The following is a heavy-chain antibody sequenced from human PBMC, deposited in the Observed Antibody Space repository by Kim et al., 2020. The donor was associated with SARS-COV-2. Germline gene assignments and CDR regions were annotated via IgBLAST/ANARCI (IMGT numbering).Heavy chain of an antibody. J-gene: IGHJ6*02. CDR1: GGSISSYY. CDR3: YGWCSGGSCYGTDYYYYGMDV. D-gene: IGHD2-15*01. CDR2: IYYSGST. Sequence: SETLSLTCTVSGGSISSYYWSWIRQPPGKGLEWIGYIYYSGSTNYNPSLKSRVTISVDTSKNQFSLKLSSVTAADTAVYYCYGWCSGGSCYGTDYYYYGMDVWGQGTTVTVAS. V-gene: IGHV4-59*13.